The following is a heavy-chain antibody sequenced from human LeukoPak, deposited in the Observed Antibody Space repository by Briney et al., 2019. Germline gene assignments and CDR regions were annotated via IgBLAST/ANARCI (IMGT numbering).Heavy chain of an antibody. CDR1: GGSISSYY. V-gene: IGHV4-4*07. CDR2: IYTSGST. D-gene: IGHD6-13*01. Sequence: PSETLSLTCTVSGGSISSYYWSWIRQPAGKGLEWIGRIYTSGSTNYNPSLKSRVTMSVDTSKNQFSLKLSSVTAADTAVYYCAREQRIAAAGPDYYYYGMDVWGQGTTVTVSS. CDR3: AREQRIAAAGPDYYYYGMDV. J-gene: IGHJ6*02.